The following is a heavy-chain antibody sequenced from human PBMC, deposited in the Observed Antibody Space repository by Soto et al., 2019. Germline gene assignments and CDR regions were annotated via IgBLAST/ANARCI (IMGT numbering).Heavy chain of an antibody. J-gene: IGHJ4*02. CDR3: AHRQAQGIGLAGTFDS. D-gene: IGHD6-19*01. CDR1: GFSFSTTGVG. CDR2: IYWDDDK. Sequence: QITLKESGPTLVKPTQTLTLTCTFSGFSFSTTGVGVGWIRQPPGKALEWLALIYWDDDKRYSPSLKSRLTITXXPXKXLVVLTMTNMDPVDTATYYCAHRQAQGIGLAGTFDSWGQGTLVTVSS. V-gene: IGHV2-5*02.